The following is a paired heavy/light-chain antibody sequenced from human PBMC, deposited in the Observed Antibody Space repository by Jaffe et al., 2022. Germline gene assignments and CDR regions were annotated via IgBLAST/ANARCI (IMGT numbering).Light chain of an antibody. CDR3: GTWDSSLSAGAV. V-gene: IGLV1-51*02. CDR1: SSNIGNNY. Sequence: QSVLTQPPSVSAAPGQKVTISCSGSSSNIGNNYVSWYQQLPGTAPKLLIYENNKRPSGIPDRFSGSKSGTSATLGITGLQTGDEADYYCGTWDSSLSAGAVFGGGTKLTVL. CDR2: ENN. J-gene: IGLJ2*01.
Heavy chain of an antibody. V-gene: IGHV3-49*04. D-gene: IGHD2-21*01. CDR1: GFTFGDYA. Sequence: EVQLVESGGGLVQPGRSLRLSCTASGFTFGDYAMSWVRQAPGKGLEWVGFIRSKAYGGTTEYAASVKGRFTISRDDSKSIAYLQMNSLKTEDTAVYYCTRVSLTVVIPNPLEYYFDYWGQGTLVTVSS. J-gene: IGHJ4*02. CDR3: TRVSLTVVIPNPLEYYFDY. CDR2: IRSKAYGGTT.